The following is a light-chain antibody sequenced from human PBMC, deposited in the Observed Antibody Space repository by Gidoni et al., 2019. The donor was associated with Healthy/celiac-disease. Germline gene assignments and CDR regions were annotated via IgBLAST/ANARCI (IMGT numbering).Light chain of an antibody. Sequence: DIQMTQSPSTLSASVGDRVTNTCRASQSISSWLAWYQQKPGKAPKLLIYKAYSLESGVPSRFSGSGSGTEFTITISSMQPDDFATYYCQQYNSYPMCSFGQGTKLEIK. CDR2: KAY. CDR3: QQYNSYPMCS. J-gene: IGKJ2*04. CDR1: QSISSW. V-gene: IGKV1-5*03.